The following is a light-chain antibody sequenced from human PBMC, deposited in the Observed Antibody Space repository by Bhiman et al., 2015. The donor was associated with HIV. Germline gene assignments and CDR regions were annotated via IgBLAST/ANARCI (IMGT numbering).Light chain of an antibody. Sequence: QSVLTQPPAMSAAPGQSVTISCSGSAFNIERHQVTWLRHLPGTAPTSVIIMNNQRPSGVPDRFSGSKSGNTASLTVSGLQAEDEADYYCSSYAGRDVVIFGGGTKLTVL. CDR1: AFNIERHQ. CDR3: SSYAGRDVVI. V-gene: IGLV1-44*01. CDR2: MNN. J-gene: IGLJ2*01.